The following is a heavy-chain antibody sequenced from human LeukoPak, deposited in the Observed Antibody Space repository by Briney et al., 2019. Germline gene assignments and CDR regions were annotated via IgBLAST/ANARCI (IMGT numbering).Heavy chain of an antibody. CDR2: TYYKSKWYD. D-gene: IGHD6-19*01. CDR1: GDSVSSNNGA. CDR3: ASDVGTSGWYTFDY. V-gene: IGHV6-1*01. J-gene: IGHJ4*02. Sequence: SQTLSLTCGISGDSVSSNNGAWNWIRQSPSRGLEWLGRTYYKSKWYDDYAGSMKGRIPISPNTSKNEFSLQLNSVTPEDTAVYYCASDVGTSGWYTFDYWGQGTLVTVSS.